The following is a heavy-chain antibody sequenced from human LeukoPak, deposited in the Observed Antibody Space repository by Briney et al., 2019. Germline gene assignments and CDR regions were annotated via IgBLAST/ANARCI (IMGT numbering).Heavy chain of an antibody. CDR1: GGSFSGYY. Sequence: SETLSLTCAAYGGSFSGYYWSWIRQPPGKGLEWIGEVNHSGSTNYNPSLKSRVTISVDTSKNQFSLKLSSVAAADTAVYYCARNTHDFWSGYLDYWGQGTLVTVSS. D-gene: IGHD3-3*01. V-gene: IGHV4-34*01. J-gene: IGHJ4*02. CDR3: ARNTHDFWSGYLDY. CDR2: VNHSGST.